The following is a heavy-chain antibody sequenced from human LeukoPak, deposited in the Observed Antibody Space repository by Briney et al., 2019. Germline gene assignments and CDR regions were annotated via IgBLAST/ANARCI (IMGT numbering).Heavy chain of an antibody. V-gene: IGHV4-34*01. CDR3: ARADHIVVVTALGYFDL. CDR2: INHSGST. CDR1: GGSFSGYY. D-gene: IGHD2-21*02. J-gene: IGHJ2*01. Sequence: SETLSLTCAVYGGSFSGYYWSWIRQPPGKGLEWIGEINHSGSTNYNPSLKSRVTISVDTSKNQFSLKLSSVTAADTAVYYCARADHIVVVTALGYFDLWGRGTLVTVSS.